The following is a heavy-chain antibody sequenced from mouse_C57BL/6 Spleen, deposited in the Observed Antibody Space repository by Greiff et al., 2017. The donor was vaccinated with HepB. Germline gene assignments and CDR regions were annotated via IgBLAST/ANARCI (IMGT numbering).Heavy chain of an antibody. CDR1: GFTFSSYA. CDR3: ARDQGYDGYAYFDY. CDR2: ISDGGSYT. Sequence: EVQVVESGGGLVKPGGSLKLSCAASGFTFSSYAMSWVRQTPEKRLEWVATISDGGSYTYYPDNVKGRFTISRDNAKNNLYLQMSHLKSEDTAMYYCARDQGYDGYAYFDYWGQGTTLTVSS. V-gene: IGHV5-4*01. D-gene: IGHD2-3*01. J-gene: IGHJ2*01.